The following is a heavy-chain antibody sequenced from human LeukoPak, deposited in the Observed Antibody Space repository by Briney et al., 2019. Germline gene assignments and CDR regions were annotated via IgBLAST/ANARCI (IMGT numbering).Heavy chain of an antibody. D-gene: IGHD3-22*01. CDR1: GVSISSYY. CDR2: IYYSENT. J-gene: IGHJ4*02. Sequence: PSETLSLTCTVSGVSISSYYWSWIRQPPGKGLEWIAYIYYSENTNYNSSLKSRVTIPEDTSKNQFSLNLTSVTAADTAVYYCAGGNFYDSSGHPYHFHYWGQGTLVTVPS. CDR3: AGGNFYDSSGHPYHFHY. V-gene: IGHV4-59*01.